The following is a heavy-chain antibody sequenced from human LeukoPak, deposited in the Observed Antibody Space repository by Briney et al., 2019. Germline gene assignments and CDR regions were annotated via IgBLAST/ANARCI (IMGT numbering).Heavy chain of an antibody. D-gene: IGHD5-24*01. CDR2: IYTSGST. CDR1: GGSISSGSYY. V-gene: IGHV4-61*02. J-gene: IGHJ6*03. CDR3: ARDMGKEEMAYYYYMDV. Sequence: PSQTLSLTCTVSGGSISSGSYYWSWIRQPAGKGLEWIGLIYTSGSTNYNPSLKSRVTISVDTSKNQFSLKLSSVTAADTAVYYCARDMGKEEMAYYYYMDVWGKGTTVTVSS.